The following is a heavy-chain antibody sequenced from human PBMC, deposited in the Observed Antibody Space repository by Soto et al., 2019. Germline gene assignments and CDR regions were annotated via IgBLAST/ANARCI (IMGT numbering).Heavy chain of an antibody. CDR1: GFTFSSYS. Sequence: EAQVVESGGGLVKPGGSLRLSCAASGFTFSSYSMNWVRQAPGKGLEWVSSISSSSSYIYYADSVKGRFTISRDNAKNSLYLQMNSLRAEDTAVYYCARVGGGYQLLHAFDIWGQGTMVTVSS. V-gene: IGHV3-21*01. CDR2: ISSSSSYI. D-gene: IGHD2-2*01. J-gene: IGHJ3*02. CDR3: ARVGGGYQLLHAFDI.